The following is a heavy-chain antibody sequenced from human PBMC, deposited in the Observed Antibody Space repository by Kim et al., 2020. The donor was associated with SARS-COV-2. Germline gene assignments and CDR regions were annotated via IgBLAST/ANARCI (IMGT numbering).Heavy chain of an antibody. CDR3: AKDPEGLLGFDY. J-gene: IGHJ4*02. Sequence: YYADSVKGRFTISRDNSKNTLYLQMNSLRAEDTAVYYCAKDPEGLLGFDYWGQGTLVTVSS. V-gene: IGHV3-23*01. D-gene: IGHD2-21*01.